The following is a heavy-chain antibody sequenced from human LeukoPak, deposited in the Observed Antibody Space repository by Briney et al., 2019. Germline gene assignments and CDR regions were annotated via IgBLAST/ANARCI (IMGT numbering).Heavy chain of an antibody. Sequence: SETLSLTRVLSLVSIHVSITRHYWGWIRQSAGKGLEWFGCIWYSRTNYNPSLKSRVTMSLDTSKNQFSLKLNSVTAADTALYFCARDGEGDEGWDYWRQGTLVTVSS. CDR2: IWYSRT. J-gene: IGHJ4*02. D-gene: IGHD7-27*01. CDR1: LVSIHVSITRHY. CDR3: ARDGEGDEGWDY. V-gene: IGHV4-59*11.